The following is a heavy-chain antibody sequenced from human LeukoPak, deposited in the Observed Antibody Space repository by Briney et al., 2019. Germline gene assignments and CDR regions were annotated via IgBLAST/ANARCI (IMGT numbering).Heavy chain of an antibody. CDR3: ARKDPGYSGYSDFDY. D-gene: IGHD5-12*01. CDR1: GGSFSGYY. V-gene: IGHV4-34*01. J-gene: IGHJ4*02. Sequence: SETLSLTCAVYGGSFSGYYWSWIRQPPGKGLEWIGEINHSGSTNYNPSLKSRVTISVDTSKNQFSLKLSSVTAADTAIYYCARKDPGYSGYSDFDYWGQGTLVTVSS. CDR2: INHSGST.